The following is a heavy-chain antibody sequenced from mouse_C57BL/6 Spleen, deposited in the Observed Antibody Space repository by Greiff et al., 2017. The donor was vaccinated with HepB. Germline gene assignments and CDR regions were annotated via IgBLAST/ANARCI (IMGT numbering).Heavy chain of an antibody. CDR3: ARGDYDEGGYAMDY. CDR1: GYSITSGYY. D-gene: IGHD2-4*01. CDR2: ISYDGSN. V-gene: IGHV3-6*01. J-gene: IGHJ4*01. Sequence: EVKLMESGPGLVKPSQSLSLTCSVTGYSITSGYYWNWIRQFPGNKLEWMGYISYDGSNNYNPSLKNRISITRDTSKNQFFLKLNSVTTEDTATYYCARGDYDEGGYAMDYWGQGTSVTVSS.